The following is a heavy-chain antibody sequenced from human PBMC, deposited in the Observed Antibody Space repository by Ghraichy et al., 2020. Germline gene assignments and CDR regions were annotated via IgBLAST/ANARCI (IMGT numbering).Heavy chain of an antibody. Sequence: SETLSLTCTVSGGSISSYYWSWIRQPPGKGLEWIGYIYYSGSTNYNPSLKSRVTISVDTSKNQFSLKLSSVTAADTAVYYCARDGASGSSWYHPYYYYGMDVWGQGTTVTVSS. J-gene: IGHJ6*02. V-gene: IGHV4-59*01. CDR2: IYYSGST. CDR3: ARDGASGSSWYHPYYYYGMDV. CDR1: GGSISSYY. D-gene: IGHD6-13*01.